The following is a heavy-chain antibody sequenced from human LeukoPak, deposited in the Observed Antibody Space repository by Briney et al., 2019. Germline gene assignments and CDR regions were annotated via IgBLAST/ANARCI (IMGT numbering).Heavy chain of an antibody. CDR3: ARGSGWSQDFDY. J-gene: IGHJ4*02. CDR2: IGTAGDT. V-gene: IGHV3-13*01. CDR1: GFTFSSYD. Sequence: GGSLRLSCAASGFTFSSYDMHWVRQATGKGLEWVSAIGTAGDTYYPGSVKGRFTISRENAKNSLYLQMNSLRAGDTAVYYCARGSGWSQDFDYWGQGTLVTVSS. D-gene: IGHD6-19*01.